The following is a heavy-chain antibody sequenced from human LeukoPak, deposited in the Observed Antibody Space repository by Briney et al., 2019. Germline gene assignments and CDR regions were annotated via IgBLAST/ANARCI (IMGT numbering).Heavy chain of an antibody. D-gene: IGHD6-6*01. V-gene: IGHV4-30-2*06. J-gene: IGHJ3*02. CDR2: IYHSGST. CDR3: ARERSSSSAFDI. Sequence: SQTLSLTCTVSSGSISSGTYYWSWIRQSPGKGLEWIGYIYHSGSTYYNPSLKSRVTISVDRSKNQFSLKLSSVTAADTAVYYCARERSSSSAFDIWGQGTMVTVSS. CDR1: SGSISSGTYY.